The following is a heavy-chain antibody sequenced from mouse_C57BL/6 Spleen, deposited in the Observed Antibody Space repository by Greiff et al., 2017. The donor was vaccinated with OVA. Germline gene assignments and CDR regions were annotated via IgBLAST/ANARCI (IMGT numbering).Heavy chain of an antibody. V-gene: IGHV2-9*01. CDR1: GFSLNSYC. CDR2: IWGGGST. Sequence: VQLEESGPGLVAPSQSLSITCTVSGFSLNSYCVDWVRQPPGKGLEWLGGIWGGGSTNYNSALMSGLSIRTDNSKSQVFLTMNSLQTDDTAMYYGAKHAGAPWVAKGYWGKGTSVTV. CDR3: AKHAGAPWVAKGY. J-gene: IGHJ4*01. D-gene: IGHD1-1*02.